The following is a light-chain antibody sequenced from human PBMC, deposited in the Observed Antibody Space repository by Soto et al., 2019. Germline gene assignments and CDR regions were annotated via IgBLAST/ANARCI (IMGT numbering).Light chain of an antibody. Sequence: QSVLTQPPSVSGAPGQKVTISCTGNSANIGAGHDVHWYQHVSGSAPKLLISRDTGRPSDVPERFSGSKSGASASLAITGLQPEDEADYYCQSYDNSLTGSYVFGTGTKLTVL. V-gene: IGLV1-40*01. CDR3: QSYDNSLTGSYV. CDR2: RDT. J-gene: IGLJ1*01. CDR1: SANIGAGHD.